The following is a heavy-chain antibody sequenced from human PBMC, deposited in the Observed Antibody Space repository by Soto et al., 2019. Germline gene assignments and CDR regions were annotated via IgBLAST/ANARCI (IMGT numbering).Heavy chain of an antibody. J-gene: IGHJ4*02. D-gene: IGHD2-21*02. CDR1: GDTFTEYY. V-gene: IGHV1-46*01. CDR3: ARGGHVVVVTAALDY. Sequence: QVQLMQSGAEVKKPGASVKVSCKASGDTFTEYYIHWVRQAPGQGLEWMGTVNPSGGHTTYAQHFLGRVPMPRETSTSTLYMELTSLTSEDTAVYYCARGGHVVVVTAALDYWGQGTLVTVSS. CDR2: VNPSGGHT.